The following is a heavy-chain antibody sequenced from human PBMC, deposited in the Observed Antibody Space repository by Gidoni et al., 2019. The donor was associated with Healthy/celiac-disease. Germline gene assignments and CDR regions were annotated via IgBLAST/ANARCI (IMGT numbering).Heavy chain of an antibody. Sequence: EVQLFESGGGLVQPGGSLRLSCSASGFTCSSYAISWVRKAPGKGLEWVSAISGSGGSTYYADSVKGRFTISRDNSKNTLYLQMNSLRAEDTAVYYCAKEFVVEYIGWFDPWGQGTLVTVSS. CDR1: GFTCSSYA. CDR2: ISGSGGST. D-gene: IGHD2-15*01. CDR3: AKEFVVEYIGWFDP. V-gene: IGHV3-23*01. J-gene: IGHJ5*02.